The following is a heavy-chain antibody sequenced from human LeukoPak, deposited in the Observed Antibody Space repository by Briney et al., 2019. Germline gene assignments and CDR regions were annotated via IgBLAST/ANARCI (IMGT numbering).Heavy chain of an antibody. D-gene: IGHD4-11*01. V-gene: IGHV4-38-2*01. CDR1: GYSISSADY. CDR2: IYRSGST. J-gene: IGHJ4*02. CDR3: VRREDYRGVGY. Sequence: PSETLSLTCAASGYSISSADYWGWIRQPPGAGLEWIGSIYRSGSTYYNPSLKSRVTISVDTSMNQFSLKLSSVTAADTAVYYCVRREDYRGVGYWGQGTLVTVSS.